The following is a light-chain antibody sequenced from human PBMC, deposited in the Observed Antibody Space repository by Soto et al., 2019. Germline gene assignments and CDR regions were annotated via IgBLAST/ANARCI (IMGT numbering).Light chain of an antibody. V-gene: IGLV2-23*01. J-gene: IGLJ1*01. Sequence: QSVLTQPASVSGSPGQSITISCTGTSSDVGSHNLVSWYQQHPGKAPKLMIYEASKRPSGVSDRFSGSQPGNTASLTVSGLQAEDEADYYCCSYTGDKTYVFGSGTKLTVL. CDR2: EAS. CDR1: SSDVGSHNL. CDR3: CSYTGDKTYV.